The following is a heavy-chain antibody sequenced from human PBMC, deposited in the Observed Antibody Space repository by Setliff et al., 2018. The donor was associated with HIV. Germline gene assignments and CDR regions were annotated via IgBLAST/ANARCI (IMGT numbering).Heavy chain of an antibody. D-gene: IGHD3-3*01. Sequence: PSETLSLTCTVSGGSISSGSHYWSWIRQSAGKGLEWIGEVNHRGSPNYNPSLKSRVTISVDTSKNQFSLNLTSVTAADTAVYYCARVASYDFWSGYLHYFDYWGQGTPGTVSS. V-gene: IGHV4-61*10. CDR1: GGSISSGSHY. CDR2: VNHRGSP. J-gene: IGHJ4*02. CDR3: ARVASYDFWSGYLHYFDY.